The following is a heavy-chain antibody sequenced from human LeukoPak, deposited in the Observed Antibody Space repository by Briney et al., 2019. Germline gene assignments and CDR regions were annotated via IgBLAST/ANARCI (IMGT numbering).Heavy chain of an antibody. CDR1: GFTFSSYG. CDR2: LSDGGGTT. CDR3: AKVFEGGLDLLLLVRTGHAFDI. D-gene: IGHD1-26*01. J-gene: IGHJ3*02. V-gene: IGHV3-23*01. Sequence: PGGSLRLSCAASGFTFSSYGMNWVRQAPGKGLEWVSALSDGGGTTYYADSVKGRFTISRDNSKNTLWLQMNSLRAEDTAVYYCAKVFEGGLDLLLLVRTGHAFDIWGQGTMVTVSS.